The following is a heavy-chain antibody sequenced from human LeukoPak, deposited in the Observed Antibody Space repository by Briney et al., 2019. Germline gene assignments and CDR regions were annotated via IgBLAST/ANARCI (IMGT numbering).Heavy chain of an antibody. Sequence: GGSLRLSCAASGFTFSSNYMSWVRQAPGKGREWVSDIYNSGNTYYTDSVKRRFTISRDNSKNTLYLQMRSLRAEDTAVYYCAREVIYGAFDIWGQGTMVTVSS. J-gene: IGHJ3*02. D-gene: IGHD2/OR15-2a*01. CDR3: AREVIYGAFDI. V-gene: IGHV3-53*01. CDR2: IYNSGNT. CDR1: GFTFSSNY.